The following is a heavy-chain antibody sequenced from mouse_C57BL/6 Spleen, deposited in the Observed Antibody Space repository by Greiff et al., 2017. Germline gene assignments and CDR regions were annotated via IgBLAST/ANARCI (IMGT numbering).Heavy chain of an antibody. D-gene: IGHD2-2*01. V-gene: IGHV1-80*01. CDR2: IYPGDGDT. Sequence: LMESGAELVKPGASVKISCKASGYAFSSYWMNWVKQRPGKGLEWIGQIYPGDGDTNYNGKFKGKATLTADKSSSTAYMQLSSLTSEDSAVYFCARSRRGLGGYGLDYWGQGTTLTVSS. CDR1: GYAFSSYW. CDR3: ARSRRGLGGYGLDY. J-gene: IGHJ2*01.